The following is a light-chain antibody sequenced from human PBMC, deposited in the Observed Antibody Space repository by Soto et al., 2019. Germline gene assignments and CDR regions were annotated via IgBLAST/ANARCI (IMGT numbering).Light chain of an antibody. CDR2: GAS. Sequence: EIVSTPSQTALSWSHRDRVPLXCRASQSVSSYLAWYQQKPGQAPRLLISGASSRAADIPDRFSGSGSGTDFTLTINRLEPEDFAVYYCQQYAGSPRTFGQGTKVDIK. CDR1: QSVSSY. CDR3: QQYAGSPRT. J-gene: IGKJ1*01. V-gene: IGKV3-20*01.